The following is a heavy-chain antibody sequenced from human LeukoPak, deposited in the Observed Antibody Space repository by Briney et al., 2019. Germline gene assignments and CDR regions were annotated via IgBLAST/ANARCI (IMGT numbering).Heavy chain of an antibody. V-gene: IGHV4-38-2*01. CDR3: ARGSIVGALSFDN. D-gene: IGHD1-26*01. CDR2: FSHGGTT. J-gene: IGHJ4*02. Sequence: GSLRLSCAASGFHFSNFAMHWVRRAPGKGLEWIGSFSHGGTTYYKSSLRSRVTISVDTSKNQLSLKLSSVTAADTAVYYCARGSIVGALSFDNWGQGTLVAVSS. CDR1: GFHFSNFA.